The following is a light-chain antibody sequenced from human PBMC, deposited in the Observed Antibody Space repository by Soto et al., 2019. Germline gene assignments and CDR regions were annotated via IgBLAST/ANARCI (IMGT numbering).Light chain of an antibody. V-gene: IGKV3-15*01. CDR3: QQYDNWPIT. CDR2: GAS. Sequence: EIGMTQSPATLSVSPGERATLYCRASQSININLAWYQQKPGQAPRLLIYGASTRATGLPARFSGSGSGTEFTLIISSLQSEDSAVYYCQQYDNWPITFGQGTRLEI. CDR1: QSININ. J-gene: IGKJ5*01.